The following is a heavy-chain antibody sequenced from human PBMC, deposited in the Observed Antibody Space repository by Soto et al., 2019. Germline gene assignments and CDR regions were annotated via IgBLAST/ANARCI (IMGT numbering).Heavy chain of an antibody. CDR1: GFMFSNYA. V-gene: IGHV3-23*01. D-gene: IGHD1-1*01. CDR3: APYWRNYRFDY. J-gene: IGHJ4*02. CDR2: ISASGDTT. Sequence: VQLLESGGGLVQPGGSLRLSCAASGFMFSNYAMNWVRQAPGKGLEWVSGISASGDTTEYADSVKGRFSVSRDNSKNTLYLQMNSLRAEDTAVYYCAPYWRNYRFDYWGQETLVTVSS.